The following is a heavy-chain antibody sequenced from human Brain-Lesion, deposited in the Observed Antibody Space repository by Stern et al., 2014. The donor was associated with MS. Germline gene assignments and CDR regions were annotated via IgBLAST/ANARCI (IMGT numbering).Heavy chain of an antibody. CDR2: ISYDGGDT. CDR3: AKDRQLWTYFFDY. V-gene: IGHV3-30*18. D-gene: IGHD2-21*01. Sequence: QLVESGGCVAYPGRPLRLSFAASVVPFMTFAMHWVRQAPGKGLTWFAFISYDGGDTYYSEPVKDRFTIYRDNYKNTLYLQMNRLRVEDTAVYYCAKDRQLWTYFFDYWGQGSLVTVSS. J-gene: IGHJ4*02. CDR1: VVPFMTFA.